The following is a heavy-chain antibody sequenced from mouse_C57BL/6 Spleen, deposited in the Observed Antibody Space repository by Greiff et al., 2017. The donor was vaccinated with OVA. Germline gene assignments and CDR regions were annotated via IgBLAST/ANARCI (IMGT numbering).Heavy chain of an antibody. Sequence: QVQLQQPGAELVRPGSSVKLSCKASGYTFTSYWMHWVKQRPIQGLEWIGNIDPSDSETHYNQKFKDKATLTVDKSSSTAYMQLSSLTSEDSAVYYCGRRGSSGSYYAMDYWGQGTSVTVPS. V-gene: IGHV1-52*01. CDR2: IDPSDSET. CDR1: GYTFTSYW. CDR3: GRRGSSGSYYAMDY. D-gene: IGHD3-2*02. J-gene: IGHJ4*01.